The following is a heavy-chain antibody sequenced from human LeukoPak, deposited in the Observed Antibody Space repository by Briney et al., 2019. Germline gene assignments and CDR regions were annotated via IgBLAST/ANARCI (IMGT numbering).Heavy chain of an antibody. V-gene: IGHV4-59*01. Sequence: SETLSLTCTVSGGSISSYYWSWIRQPPGKGLEWIGYIYYSGSTKYNPSLKSRVTILVDTSRNQFSLRLSSVTATDTAVYYRARSLYHYMDVWGKGDTV. CDR2: IYYSGST. J-gene: IGHJ6*03. CDR3: ARSLYHYMDV. CDR1: GGSISSYY.